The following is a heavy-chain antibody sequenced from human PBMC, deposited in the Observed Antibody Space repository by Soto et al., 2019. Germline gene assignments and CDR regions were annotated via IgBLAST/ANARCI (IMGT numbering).Heavy chain of an antibody. Sequence: QVQLEESGGGVVQPGRSLRLSCAASGFTFSSYGMHWVRQAPGKGLEWVSVLSYDGSNKYYADSVKGRFTISRDNSKNTLYLQMNSLRAEDTAVYYCATDLPESSGYFVSYYYYYGMDVWGQGTTVTVTS. CDR3: ATDLPESSGYFVSYYYYYGMDV. V-gene: IGHV3-30-3*01. CDR1: GFTFSSYG. J-gene: IGHJ6*02. CDR2: LSYDGSNK. D-gene: IGHD3-22*01.